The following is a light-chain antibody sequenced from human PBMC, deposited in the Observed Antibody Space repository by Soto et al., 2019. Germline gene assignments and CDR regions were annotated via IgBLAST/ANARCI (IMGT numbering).Light chain of an antibody. Sequence: QPVLTQSPSASASLGASVKLTCTLSSGHRTYVIAWHQQQPDKGPRYLMELNGDGSHTKGDGIPDRFSGSSSGAERYLTISNLQPEDEAAYYCQTWGTGIPVFGGGTKATVL. V-gene: IGLV4-69*01. CDR1: SGHRTYV. CDR2: LNGDGSH. CDR3: QTWGTGIPV. J-gene: IGLJ1*01.